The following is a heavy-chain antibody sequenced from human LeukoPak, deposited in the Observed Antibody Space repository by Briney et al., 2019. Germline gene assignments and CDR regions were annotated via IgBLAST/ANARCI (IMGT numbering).Heavy chain of an antibody. D-gene: IGHD6-13*01. Sequence: GASVKVSCKASGGTFSSYAISWVRQAPGQGLEWMGGIIPIFGTANYAQKFQGRVTITTDESTSTAYMELSSLRSEDTAVYYCARVGSSWYNWLDPWGQGTLVTVSS. CDR3: ARVGSSWYNWLDP. CDR2: IIPIFGTA. CDR1: GGTFSSYA. J-gene: IGHJ5*02. V-gene: IGHV1-69*05.